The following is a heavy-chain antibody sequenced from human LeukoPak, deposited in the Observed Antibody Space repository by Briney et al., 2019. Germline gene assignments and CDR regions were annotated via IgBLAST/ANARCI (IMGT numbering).Heavy chain of an antibody. D-gene: IGHD2-2*02. CDR3: ARGIYCSSTSCYISAFDI. J-gene: IGHJ3*02. Sequence: ASVKVSCKASGYTFTSYGISWVRQAPGQGLEWMGWISAYNGNTNYAQKLQGRVTMTTDTSTSTAYMELRSLRSDDTAVYYCARGIYCSSTSCYISAFDIWGQGTMVTVSS. V-gene: IGHV1-18*01. CDR1: GYTFTSYG. CDR2: ISAYNGNT.